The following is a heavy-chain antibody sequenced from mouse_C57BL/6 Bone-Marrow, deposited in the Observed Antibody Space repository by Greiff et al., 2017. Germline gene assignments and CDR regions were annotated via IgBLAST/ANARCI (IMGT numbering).Heavy chain of an antibody. CDR1: GFTFSSSG. CDR3: ARQLRLRKAMDY. Sequence: EVQGVESGGDLVKPGGSLKLSCAASGFTFSSSGLSWVRQTPDKMLAWVATISSGGSYTYYPDSVKGRFTISRDNAKTTLYLQMSSRKSEDTAMYYCARQLRLRKAMDYWGQGTSVTDSS. D-gene: IGHD3-2*02. J-gene: IGHJ4*01. CDR2: ISSGGSYT. V-gene: IGHV5-6*01.